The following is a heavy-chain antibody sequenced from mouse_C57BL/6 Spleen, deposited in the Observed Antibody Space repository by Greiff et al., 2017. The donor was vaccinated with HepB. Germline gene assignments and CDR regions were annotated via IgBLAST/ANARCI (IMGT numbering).Heavy chain of an antibody. CDR3: AREANWAFAY. CDR1: GYSITSGYY. V-gene: IGHV3-6*01. J-gene: IGHJ3*01. CDR2: ISYDGSN. Sequence: DVKLQESGPGLVKPSQSLSLTCSVTGYSITSGYYWNWIRQFPGNKLEWMGYISYDGSNNYNPTLKNRISITRDTSKNQFFLKLNSVTTEDTATYYCAREANWAFAYWGQGTLVTVSA. D-gene: IGHD4-1*01.